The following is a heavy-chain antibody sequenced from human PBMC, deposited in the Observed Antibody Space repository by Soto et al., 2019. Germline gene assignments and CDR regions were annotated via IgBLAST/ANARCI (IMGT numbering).Heavy chain of an antibody. CDR2: ISYDGSNK. V-gene: IGHV3-30-3*01. CDR3: ARSKGSYYSFDI. J-gene: IGHJ3*02. D-gene: IGHD1-26*01. Sequence: QVQLVESGGGVVQPGRSLRLSCAASGFTFSSYAMHWVRQAPGKGLEWVAVISYDGSNKYYADSVKGRFTISRDNSKNTLYLQMNSLRAEDTAVYYCARSKGSYYSFDIWGQGTMVTVSS. CDR1: GFTFSSYA.